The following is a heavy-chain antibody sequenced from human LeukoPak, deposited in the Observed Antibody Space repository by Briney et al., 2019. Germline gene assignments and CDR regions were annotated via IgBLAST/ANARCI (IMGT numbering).Heavy chain of an antibody. CDR1: GGSISNYY. V-gene: IGHV4-59*01. CDR3: ARDRELGY. D-gene: IGHD1-26*01. CDR2: IYYSGNT. Sequence: SETLSLTCTVSGGSISNYYWSWIRQPPGKGLEWIGYIYYSGNTNYNPSLKSRVTISVDTSKNQFSLKVTSVTEADTAVYYCARDRELGYWGQGTLSPSPQ. J-gene: IGHJ4*02.